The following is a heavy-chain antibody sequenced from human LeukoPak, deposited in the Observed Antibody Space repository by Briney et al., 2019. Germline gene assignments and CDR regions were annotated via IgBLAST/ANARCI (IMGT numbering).Heavy chain of an antibody. CDR2: INRDGSKN. V-gene: IGHV3-7*03. CDR1: EFTFGSYW. Sequence: GGSLRLSCAASEFTFGSYWMSWVRQAPGKGLGWVANINRDGSKNHFVDSVKGRFTISRDNAKNFLYLQMNSLGAEDTAVYFCARDSSPYCGDDCYFDAFDLWGQGTMVTVSS. J-gene: IGHJ3*01. D-gene: IGHD2-21*02. CDR3: ARDSSPYCGDDCYFDAFDL.